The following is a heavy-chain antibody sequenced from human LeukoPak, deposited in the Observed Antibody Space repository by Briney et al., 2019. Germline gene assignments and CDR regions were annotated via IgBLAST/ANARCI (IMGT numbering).Heavy chain of an antibody. CDR3: ATRYSSSSFDY. V-gene: IGHV3-23*01. CDR2: ISGSGGST. CDR1: GFTFSSYA. Sequence: GGSLRLPCAASGFTFSSYAMSWVRLAPGKGLEWVSAISGSGGSTYYADSVKGRFTISRDNSKNTLYLEMNSLRAEDTAVYYCATRYSSSSFDYWGQGTLVTVSS. J-gene: IGHJ4*02. D-gene: IGHD6-6*01.